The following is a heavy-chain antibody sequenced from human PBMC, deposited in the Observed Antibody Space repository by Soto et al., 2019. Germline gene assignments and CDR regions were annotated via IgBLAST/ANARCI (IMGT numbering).Heavy chain of an antibody. CDR2: ISSGSVYI. J-gene: IGHJ3*01. CDR3: ARYDAFKAFDL. D-gene: IGHD1-1*01. V-gene: IGHV3-21*02. CDR1: GFTFNSYS. Sequence: EVELVESGGGLVKPGGSLRLSCAASGFTFNSYSVNWVRQAPGKGLEWVASISSGSVYIDFADSVKGRFTISRDDVTNSVYLQMESLRVEDTGIYYCARYDAFKAFDLWGQGTMVTVSS.